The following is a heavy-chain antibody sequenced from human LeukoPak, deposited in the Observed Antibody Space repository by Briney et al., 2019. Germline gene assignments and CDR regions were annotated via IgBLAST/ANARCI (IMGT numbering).Heavy chain of an antibody. D-gene: IGHD1-14*01. CDR1: GFTFSTYA. CDR3: AKEVWPGNTGWHLFDS. V-gene: IGHV3-23*01. J-gene: IGHJ4*02. Sequence: PGGSLRPSCAPSGFTFSTYAMSWVRQAPGKGLEWVSAISASGSRTYYAGSVKGRFAVSRDNSRDTLYLQMSSLRAEDTAVYYCAKEVWPGNTGWHLFDSWGQGTLVTVSS. CDR2: ISASGSRT.